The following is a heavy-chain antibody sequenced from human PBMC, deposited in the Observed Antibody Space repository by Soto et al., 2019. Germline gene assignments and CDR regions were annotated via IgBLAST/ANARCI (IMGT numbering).Heavy chain of an antibody. CDR1: GFTVSSNY. CDR3: ARATVGDSSGYYFAFDI. CDR2: IYSGGST. V-gene: IGHV3-66*01. J-gene: IGHJ3*02. D-gene: IGHD3-22*01. Sequence: GESLKISCAASGFTVSSNYMSWVRQAPGKGLEWVSVIYSGGSTYYADSVKGRFTISRHNSKNTLYLQMNSLRAEDTAVYYCARATVGDSSGYYFAFDIWGQGTMVTVSS.